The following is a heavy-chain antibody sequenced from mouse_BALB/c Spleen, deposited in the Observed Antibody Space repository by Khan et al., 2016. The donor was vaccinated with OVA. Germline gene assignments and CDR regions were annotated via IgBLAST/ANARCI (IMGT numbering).Heavy chain of an antibody. CDR1: GYTFTSYY. V-gene: IGHV1S81*02. D-gene: IGHD1-1*02. Sequence: QVQLKQSGAELVKPGASVRLSCKASGYTFTSYYLYWVKQRPGHGLEWIGDINPSNGGTNFNENFKTKATLTVDKSSSTAYMQLSSLTSGDSAVYYCTRSGYGAFAYWGQGTLVTVSA. CDR3: TRSGYGAFAY. J-gene: IGHJ3*01. CDR2: INPSNGGT.